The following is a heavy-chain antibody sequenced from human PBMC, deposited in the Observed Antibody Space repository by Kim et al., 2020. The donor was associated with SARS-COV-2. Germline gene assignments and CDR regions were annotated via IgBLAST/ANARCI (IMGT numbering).Heavy chain of an antibody. V-gene: IGHV4-4*02. CDR2: IYHSGST. Sequence: SETLSLTCAVSGDSISSSNWWSWVRQPPGKGLEWIGEIYHSGSTNYNPSLKSRVTISVDKSKNQFSLKLSSVTAADTAVYYCAAPLYSSSLAYYYYGMDVWGQGTTVTVSS. CDR3: AAPLYSSSLAYYYYGMDV. J-gene: IGHJ6*02. D-gene: IGHD6-13*01. CDR1: GDSISSSNW.